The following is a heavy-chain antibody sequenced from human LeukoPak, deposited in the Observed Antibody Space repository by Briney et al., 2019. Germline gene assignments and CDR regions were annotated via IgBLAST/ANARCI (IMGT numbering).Heavy chain of an antibody. Sequence: EPSETLSLTCAVYGGSFSGYYWSWIRQPPGKGLEWIGEINHSGSTNYNPSLKSRVTISIDTSKNQFSLKLTSVTAADTAVYYCAREVVRGNSYWGQGTLVTVSS. V-gene: IGHV4-34*01. CDR1: GGSFSGYY. J-gene: IGHJ4*02. CDR2: INHSGST. D-gene: IGHD3-10*01. CDR3: AREVVRGNSY.